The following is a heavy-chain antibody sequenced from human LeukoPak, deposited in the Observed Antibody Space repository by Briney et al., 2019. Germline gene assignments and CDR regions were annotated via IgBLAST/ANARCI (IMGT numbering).Heavy chain of an antibody. CDR2: INPNSGGT. J-gene: IGHJ4*02. D-gene: IGHD3-9*01. CDR3: ARGGYDILTGYSLTYFDY. Sequence: ASVKVSCKASGYTFTGYYMHWVRQAPGQGLEWMGWINPNSGGTNYAQKFQGRVTMTRDTSISTAYMELSSLRSEDTAVYYCARGGYDILTGYSLTYFDYWGQGTLVTVSS. CDR1: GYTFTGYY. V-gene: IGHV1-2*02.